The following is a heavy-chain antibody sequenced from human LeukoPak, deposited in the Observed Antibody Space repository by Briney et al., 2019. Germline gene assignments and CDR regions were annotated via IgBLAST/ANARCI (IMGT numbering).Heavy chain of an antibody. CDR2: ITGSGDST. Sequence: PGGSLRLSCAASGFTFSSYAMSWVRQAPGKGLEWVSGITGSGDSTYYADSVKGRFSISRDNSRNTLYLQMNSLRAEDTAIYYCAKDYHTTDRSSDPFDYWGRGTLVTVSS. CDR1: GFTFSSYA. CDR3: AKDYHTTDRSSDPFDY. D-gene: IGHD1-14*01. V-gene: IGHV3-23*01. J-gene: IGHJ4*02.